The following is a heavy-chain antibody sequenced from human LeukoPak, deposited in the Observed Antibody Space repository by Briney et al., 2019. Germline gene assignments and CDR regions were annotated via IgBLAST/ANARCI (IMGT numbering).Heavy chain of an antibody. CDR1: GGSISSYY. V-gene: IGHV4-59*01. Sequence: SETLSLTCTVSGGSISSYYWSWIRQPPGKGLEWIGYIYYSGSTNYNPSLKSRVTISVDTSKNQFSLKLSSVTAADTAVYYCAAQSGRGYYYYMDVWGKGTTVTVSS. CDR2: IYYSGST. D-gene: IGHD3-3*01. J-gene: IGHJ6*03. CDR3: AAQSGRGYYYYMDV.